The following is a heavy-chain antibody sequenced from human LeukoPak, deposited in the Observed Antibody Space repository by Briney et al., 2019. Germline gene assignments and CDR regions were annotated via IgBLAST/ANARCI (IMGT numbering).Heavy chain of an antibody. CDR3: ARDIEQLVLDY. CDR2: ISGSGVNT. J-gene: IGHJ4*02. CDR1: GFTFDNYA. V-gene: IGHV3-23*01. D-gene: IGHD6-6*01. Sequence: GGSLRLSCTASGFTFDNYAMTWVRQAPGKGLEWVSVISGSGVNTYYADSVRGRFTISRDNARNSLFLQMNSLRAEDTAVYYCARDIEQLVLDYWGQGTLVTVSS.